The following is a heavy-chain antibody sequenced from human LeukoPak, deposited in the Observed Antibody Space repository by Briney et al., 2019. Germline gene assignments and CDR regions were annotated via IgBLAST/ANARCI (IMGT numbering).Heavy chain of an antibody. CDR3: AIQNCGGPCYFDN. CDR1: GCTFTSYA. D-gene: IGHD2-21*01. J-gene: IGHJ4*01. CDR2: INPNSGGT. Sequence: ASVKVSCKASGCTFTSYAINWVRQAPGQGLEWMGGINPNSGGTNYAQKFQGRVTMTRDTSISTAYMELSRLRSDDTAVYYCAIQNCGGPCYFDNWGARTQVTVSS. V-gene: IGHV1-2*02.